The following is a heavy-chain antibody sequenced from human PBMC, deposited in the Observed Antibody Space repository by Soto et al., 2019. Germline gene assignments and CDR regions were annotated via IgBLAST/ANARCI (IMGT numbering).Heavy chain of an antibody. J-gene: IGHJ4*02. Sequence: PGGSLRLSCAASGFTFRDYAMNWVRLSPGKGLEWVSDISGNGNSARYADSVKGRFTISRDNSKDTLYLQMNSLIVDDTAVYYCGKERRGSGWSVCNFWGQGSLVTVSS. CDR3: GKERRGSGWSVCNF. CDR2: ISGNGNSA. V-gene: IGHV3-23*01. D-gene: IGHD6-19*01. CDR1: GFTFRDYA.